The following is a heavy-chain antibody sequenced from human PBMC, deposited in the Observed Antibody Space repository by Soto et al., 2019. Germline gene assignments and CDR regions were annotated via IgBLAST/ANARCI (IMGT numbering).Heavy chain of an antibody. V-gene: IGHV1-18*01. CDR2: ISVYSGNT. D-gene: IGHD3-22*01. CDR3: ARAGQYYDSSGYVD. Sequence: QVKLVQSGTEVKKPGASMKVSCKASGYSFATSGISWVRQAPGQGLEWMGWISVYSGNTNYDQKLHDRVTMTTDTSTTTAYLELRSLRSDDTAVYYCARAGQYYDSSGYVDWGQGTLVTVSS. J-gene: IGHJ4*02. CDR1: GYSFATSG.